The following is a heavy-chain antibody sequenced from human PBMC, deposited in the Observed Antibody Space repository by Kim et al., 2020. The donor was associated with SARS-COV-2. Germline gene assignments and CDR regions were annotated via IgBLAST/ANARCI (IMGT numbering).Heavy chain of an antibody. CDR3: ARHHIENTAMVSWFDP. J-gene: IGHJ5*02. V-gene: IGHV5-51*01. Sequence: GESLKISCKGSGYSFTSYWIGWVRQMPGKGLEWMGIIYPGDSDTRYSPSFQGQVTISADKSIRTAYLQWSSLKASDTAMYYCARHHIENTAMVSWFDPWGQGALVTVSS. D-gene: IGHD5-18*01. CDR1: GYSFTSYW. CDR2: IYPGDSDT.